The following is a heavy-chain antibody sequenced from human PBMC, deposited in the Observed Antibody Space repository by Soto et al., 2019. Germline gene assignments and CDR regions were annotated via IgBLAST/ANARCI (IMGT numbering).Heavy chain of an antibody. Sequence: GGSLRLSCAASGFTFSSYWMSWVRQAPGKGLEWVANIKQDGSEKYYVDSVKGRFTISRDNARNSLYLQMNSLRAEDTAVYYCARDGGYCSSTSCYSWFDPWGQGTLVTVSS. V-gene: IGHV3-7*01. CDR1: GFTFSSYW. CDR2: IKQDGSEK. D-gene: IGHD2-2*01. CDR3: ARDGGYCSSTSCYSWFDP. J-gene: IGHJ5*02.